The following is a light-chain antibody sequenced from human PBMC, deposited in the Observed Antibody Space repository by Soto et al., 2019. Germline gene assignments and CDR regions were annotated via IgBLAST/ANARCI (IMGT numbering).Light chain of an antibody. CDR3: QQYFAIPYT. CDR2: WAS. CDR1: QSILYSSNNKNY. J-gene: IGKJ2*01. Sequence: DIVMTQSPDSLAVSLGERATINCKSSQSILYSSNNKNYLAWYQKKAVQPPKLLIYWASTREYGVPDRFSGGGSGTDFTLTISSLQAEDVAVYYCQQYFAIPYTFGQGTKLEIK. V-gene: IGKV4-1*01.